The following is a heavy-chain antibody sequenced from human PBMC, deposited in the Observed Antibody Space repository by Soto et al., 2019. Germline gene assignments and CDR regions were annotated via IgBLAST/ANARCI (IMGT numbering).Heavy chain of an antibody. D-gene: IGHD4-17*01. CDR1: GGTFSSYA. CDR3: ARERWQRPMETVTTFPGWFDP. V-gene: IGHV1-69*01. CDR2: IIPIFGTA. Sequence: QVQLVQSGAEVKKPGSSVKVSCKASGGTFSSYAISWVRQAPGQGLEWVGGIIPIFGTANYAQKFQGRVTITADESTSTAYMELSSLRSEDTAVYYCARERWQRPMETVTTFPGWFDPWGQGTLVTVSS. J-gene: IGHJ5*02.